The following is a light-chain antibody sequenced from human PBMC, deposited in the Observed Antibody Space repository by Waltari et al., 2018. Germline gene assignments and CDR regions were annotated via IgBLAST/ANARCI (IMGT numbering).Light chain of an antibody. Sequence: DIQMTQSPSSLSASVGDRVTITCQASEDISNHLVWFQQKPGQAPKLLIFDASSLQPGVPSRFRGSGSGTHFTFTISSLQPEDFATVYGQQFHDLPFTFGPGTTVDIK. CDR2: DAS. J-gene: IGKJ3*01. V-gene: IGKV1-33*01. CDR1: EDISNH. CDR3: QQFHDLPFT.